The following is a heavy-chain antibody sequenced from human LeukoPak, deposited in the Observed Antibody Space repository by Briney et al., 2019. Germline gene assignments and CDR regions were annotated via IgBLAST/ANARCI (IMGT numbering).Heavy chain of an antibody. Sequence: SGGSLRLSCAASGFTFSRYGMHWVRQAPGKGLEWVAFIGSDGSNKYYADSVKGRFTISRDNSMNTLYLQMNSLRAEDTAVYYCAKVSSYHMDVWGKGTTVTISS. CDR3: AKVSSYHMDV. CDR2: IGSDGSNK. J-gene: IGHJ6*03. CDR1: GFTFSRYG. V-gene: IGHV3-30*02.